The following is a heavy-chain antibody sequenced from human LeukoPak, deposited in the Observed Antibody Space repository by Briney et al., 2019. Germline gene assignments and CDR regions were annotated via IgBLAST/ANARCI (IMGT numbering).Heavy chain of an antibody. D-gene: IGHD3-10*01. CDR2: INPNSGNA. CDR1: GYSFTTND. J-gene: IGHJ4*02. CDR3: ARKIGDSGSYPD. Sequence: ASVKVSCKASGYSFTTNDINWVRQATGQGLEWLGWINPNSGNAGYAQKFRGRVSMTRDTSISTVYLELSSLKFEDTAVYYCARKIGDSGSYPDWGQGTLVTVSA. V-gene: IGHV1-8*01.